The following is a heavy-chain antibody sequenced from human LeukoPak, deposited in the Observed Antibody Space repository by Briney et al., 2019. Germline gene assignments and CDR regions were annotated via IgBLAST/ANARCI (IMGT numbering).Heavy chain of an antibody. CDR1: GFIFSSYW. V-gene: IGHV3-7*05. CDR2: IKEDGSAK. J-gene: IGHJ6*02. CDR3: VMDMDV. Sequence: GGSLRLSCAASGFIFSSYWMNWVRQAPGKGLEWVANIKEDGSAKYYVDSVKGRFTISRDNAKNSLYLQMNSLRAEDTAVYYCVMDMDVWGQGATVTVSS.